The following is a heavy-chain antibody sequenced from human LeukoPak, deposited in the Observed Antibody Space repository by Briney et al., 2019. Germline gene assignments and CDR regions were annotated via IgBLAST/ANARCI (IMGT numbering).Heavy chain of an antibody. CDR1: GYTFTGYY. CDR2: MNPNSGNT. V-gene: IGHV1-8*02. D-gene: IGHD5-24*01. Sequence: PVASVKVSCKASGYTFTGYYMHWVRQAPGQGLEWMGWMNPNSGNTGYAQKFQGRVTMTRNTSISTAYMELSSLRSEDTAVYYCARGREGHYFDYWGQGTLVTVSS. J-gene: IGHJ4*02. CDR3: ARGREGHYFDY.